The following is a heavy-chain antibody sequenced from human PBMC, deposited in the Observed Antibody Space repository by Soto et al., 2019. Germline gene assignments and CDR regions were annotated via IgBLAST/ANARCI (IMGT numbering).Heavy chain of an antibody. V-gene: IGHV4-30-4*01. J-gene: IGHJ5*02. Sequence: QVQLQESGPGLVKPSQTLSLTCIFSGASISSGDYFWSWIRQPPGKGLECIAYIYYSGGTYYNPSLESRVTISVDTSKNQFSLKLSSVTAADTAIYYCARAPIRSYYYDSSGYRPRPNWFDPWGQGTLVTVSS. D-gene: IGHD3-22*01. CDR1: GASISSGDYF. CDR2: IYYSGGT. CDR3: ARAPIRSYYYDSSGYRPRPNWFDP.